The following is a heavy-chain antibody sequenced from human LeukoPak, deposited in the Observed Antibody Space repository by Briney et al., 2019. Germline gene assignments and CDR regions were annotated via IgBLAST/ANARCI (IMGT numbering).Heavy chain of an antibody. J-gene: IGHJ4*02. D-gene: IGHD3-22*01. CDR2: ISDSGGST. V-gene: IGHV3-23*01. Sequence: GGSLRLSCAASGFTFSSYAMSWVRQAPGKGLEWVSAISDSGGSTYYADSVKGRFTISRDNSKNTLYLQMNSLRAEDTAVYYCVAADSSGYYHYGYWGQGTLVTVSS. CDR3: VAADSSGYYHYGY. CDR1: GFTFSSYA.